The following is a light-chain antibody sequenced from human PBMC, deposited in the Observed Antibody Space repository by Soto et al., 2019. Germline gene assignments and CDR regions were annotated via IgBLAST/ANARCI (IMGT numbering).Light chain of an antibody. Sequence: EIVMTQSPATLSVSPGERATLSCRASQSVSGNLAWYQQKAGQAPRLLIYGASTRATGIPARFSGSGSGTEFTLTISSLQSEHFAVYYCQQYNNWPPTFGQGTKVEIQ. V-gene: IGKV3D-15*01. CDR2: GAS. J-gene: IGKJ1*01. CDR3: QQYNNWPPT. CDR1: QSVSGN.